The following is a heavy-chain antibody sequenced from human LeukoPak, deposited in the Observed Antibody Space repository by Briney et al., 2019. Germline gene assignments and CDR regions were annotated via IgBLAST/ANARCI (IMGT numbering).Heavy chain of an antibody. Sequence: KTGGSLRLSCAASGFTFSSYNINWVRQAPGKGLEWIGDIYYNGSTSHNPSLKSRLTISVDTSKKQFSLNLSSVTAADTAVYYCARDFHSRYGGRYLDYWGQGTLVTVSS. J-gene: IGHJ4*02. CDR2: IYYNGST. CDR3: ARDFHSRYGGRYLDY. V-gene: IGHV4-59*01. D-gene: IGHD1-26*01. CDR1: GFTFSSYN.